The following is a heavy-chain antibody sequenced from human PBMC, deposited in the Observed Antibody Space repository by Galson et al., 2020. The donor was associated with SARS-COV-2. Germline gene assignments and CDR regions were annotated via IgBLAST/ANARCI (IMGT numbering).Heavy chain of an antibody. V-gene: IGHV1-2*02. CDR3: ARLRYYDVLTGYIVDV. D-gene: IGHD3-9*01. J-gene: IGHJ6*02. CDR1: GYTFTDYC. CDR2: INPKSGGT. Sequence: ASVKVSCKASGYTFTDYCIHWVRQAPGQGLEWMGWINPKSGGTNYAQKFEGRVTMTRDTSITTAYMELSRLRADDTAVYYCARLRYYDVLTGYIVDVWGQGTMVTVSS.